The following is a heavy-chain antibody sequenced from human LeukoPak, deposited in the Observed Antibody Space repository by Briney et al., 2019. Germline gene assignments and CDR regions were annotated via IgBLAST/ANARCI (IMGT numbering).Heavy chain of an antibody. J-gene: IGHJ5*02. Sequence: GGSLRLSCAASGFTFSNYRMVWVRQAPGKGLEWVANINGPRGTMDYVESVKGRFSISRDNAQDSLYLHMNSLRAEDTAVYYRARDPRAAGHFEPWGQGTLVTVPS. CDR2: INGPRGTM. V-gene: IGHV3-7*04. CDR3: ARDPRAAGHFEP. D-gene: IGHD3-9*01. CDR1: GFTFSNYR.